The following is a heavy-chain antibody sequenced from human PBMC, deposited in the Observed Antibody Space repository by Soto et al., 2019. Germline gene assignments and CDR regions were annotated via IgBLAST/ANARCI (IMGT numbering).Heavy chain of an antibody. CDR1: GGSLSDYF. Sequence: SETLSLTCVVSGGSLSDYFWSWIRQPPGMALEWIGEINHLGSINYNPSLKSRVTMSVDTSKNQFSLTLNSVTAADTAVYYCARRTRTAAARNSWFDPGGQGSLVT. D-gene: IGHD2-2*01. V-gene: IGHV4-34*01. CDR3: ARRTRTAAARNSWFDP. CDR2: INHLGSI. J-gene: IGHJ5*02.